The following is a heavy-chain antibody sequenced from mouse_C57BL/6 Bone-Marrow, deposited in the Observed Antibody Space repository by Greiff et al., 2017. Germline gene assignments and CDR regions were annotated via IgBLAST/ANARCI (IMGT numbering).Heavy chain of an antibody. Sequence: QVQLQQSGPELVKPGASVKISCKASGYAFSSSWMNWVKQRPGKGLEWIGRIYPGDGDTNYNGKFKGKATLTADKSSSTAYRQLSSLTSEDSAVYFCARWGGGGMDYLGQGTSVTVSS. CDR2: IYPGDGDT. J-gene: IGHJ4*01. CDR3: ARWGGGGMDY. CDR1: GYAFSSSW. V-gene: IGHV1-82*01.